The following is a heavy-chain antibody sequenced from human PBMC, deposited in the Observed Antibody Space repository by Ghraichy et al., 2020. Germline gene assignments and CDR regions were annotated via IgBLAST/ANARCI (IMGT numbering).Heavy chain of an antibody. CDR2: ISSSSSYI. V-gene: IGHV3-21*01. J-gene: IGHJ3*02. Sequence: GGSLRLSCAASGFTFSSYSMNWVRQAPGKGLEWVSSISSSSSYIYYADSVKGRFTISRDNAKNSLYLQMNSLRAEDTAVYYCARDNTWVVNDAFDIWGQGTMVTVSS. D-gene: IGHD2-15*01. CDR1: GFTFSSYS. CDR3: ARDNTWVVNDAFDI.